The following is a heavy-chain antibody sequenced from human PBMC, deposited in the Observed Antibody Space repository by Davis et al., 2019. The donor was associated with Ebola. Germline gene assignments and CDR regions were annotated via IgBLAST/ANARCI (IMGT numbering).Heavy chain of an antibody. Sequence: GESLKISCKGSGYSFTTYWIRWVRQTPGKGLEWMGRIDPSDSYTNYNPSFQGHVAMSADRSISTAYLQWSSLKASDTAMYYCARVRNKQLVGSDYWGQGTLVTVSS. CDR1: GYSFTTYW. CDR3: ARVRNKQLVGSDY. J-gene: IGHJ4*02. D-gene: IGHD6-6*01. V-gene: IGHV5-10-1*01. CDR2: IDPSDSYT.